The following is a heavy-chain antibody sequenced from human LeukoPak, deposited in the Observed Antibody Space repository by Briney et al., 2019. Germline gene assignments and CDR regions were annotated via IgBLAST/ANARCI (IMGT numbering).Heavy chain of an antibody. CDR1: GGSFSGYY. CDR3: ARGLNDVYCGGDCYLGGY. V-gene: IGHV4-34*01. Sequence: PSETLSLTCAVYGGSFSGYYWSWIRQPPGKGLEWIGEINHSGSTNYNPSLKSRVTISVDTSKNQFSLKLSSVTAADTAVYYCARGLNDVYCGGDCYLGGYWGQGTLVTVSS. D-gene: IGHD2-21*02. J-gene: IGHJ4*02. CDR2: INHSGST.